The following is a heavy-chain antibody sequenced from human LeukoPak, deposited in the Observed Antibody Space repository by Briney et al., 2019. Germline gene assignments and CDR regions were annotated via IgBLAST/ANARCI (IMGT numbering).Heavy chain of an antibody. Sequence: GGSLRLSCAASGFTFSSYGMHWVRQAPGKGLEWVAVIWYDGSNKYYADSVKGRFTISRDNSKNTLYLQMNSLRAEDMAVYYCARAPSMNSGYDLDYFDYWGQGTLVTVSS. V-gene: IGHV3-33*01. CDR2: IWYDGSNK. D-gene: IGHD5-12*01. CDR3: ARAPSMNSGYDLDYFDY. J-gene: IGHJ4*02. CDR1: GFTFSSYG.